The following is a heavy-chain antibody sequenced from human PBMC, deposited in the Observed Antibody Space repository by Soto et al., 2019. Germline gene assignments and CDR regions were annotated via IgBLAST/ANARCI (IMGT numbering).Heavy chain of an antibody. CDR1: GDSISNYC. D-gene: IGHD2-15*01. CDR2: ICYSETG. Sequence: QVQLQESGPGLVKPSETLSLTCSVSGDSISNYCWSWIRQPAGKGLEWLGRICYSETGNYNPSLESRVTMSLDTSKNQLALKLTSVTAADTAVYYCARLPWESGGLYYFDYWGQGTLVTVSS. V-gene: IGHV4-4*07. J-gene: IGHJ4*02. CDR3: ARLPWESGGLYYFDY.